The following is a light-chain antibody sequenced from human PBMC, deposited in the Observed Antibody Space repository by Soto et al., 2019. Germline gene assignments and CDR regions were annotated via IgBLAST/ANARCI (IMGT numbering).Light chain of an antibody. CDR3: QHYNSYSEA. V-gene: IGKV1-5*03. CDR2: KAS. J-gene: IGKJ1*01. CDR1: QSISSW. Sequence: DIRMTQYPSDLSSSVGDRVTITCRASQSISSWLAWYQQKPGKAPKLLIYKASTLKSGVPSRFSGSGSGTEFTLTISSLQPDDFATYYCQHYNSYSEALGQGTKVAI.